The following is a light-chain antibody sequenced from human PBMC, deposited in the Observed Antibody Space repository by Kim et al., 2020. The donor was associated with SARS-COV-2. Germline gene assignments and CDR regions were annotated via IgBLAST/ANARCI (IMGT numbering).Light chain of an antibody. Sequence: SPGERVPISGRASQCLTKNFLAWYQQKPGQAPRLLIYDKFKRATGIPDRFSGSGSGADFTLTISRLEPEDFAVYYCQQHQDSPLTFGGGTKVDIK. V-gene: IGKV3D-20*02. CDR3: QQHQDSPLT. CDR1: QCLTKNF. CDR2: DKF. J-gene: IGKJ4*01.